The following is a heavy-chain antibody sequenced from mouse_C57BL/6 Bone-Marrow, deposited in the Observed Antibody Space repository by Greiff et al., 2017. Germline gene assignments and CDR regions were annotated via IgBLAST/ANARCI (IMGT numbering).Heavy chain of an antibody. CDR1: GYTFTSYW. Sequence: QVHVKQPGAELVRPGSSVKLSCKASGYTFTSYWMDWVKQRPGQGLEWIGNIYPSDSETHYNQKFKDKATLTVDKSSRTAYMQLSSLTSEDSAVYYCARLEGYFNYWGQGTTLTVSS. V-gene: IGHV1-61*01. J-gene: IGHJ2*01. CDR2: IYPSDSET. CDR3: ARLEGYFNY.